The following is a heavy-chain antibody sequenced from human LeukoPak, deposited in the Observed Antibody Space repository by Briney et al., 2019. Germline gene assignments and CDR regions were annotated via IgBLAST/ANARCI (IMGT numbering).Heavy chain of an antibody. J-gene: IGHJ4*02. Sequence: PGGSLRLSCAASGFTFSSYSMNWVRQAPGKGLEWVSSISSSSTYIYYADSVKGRFTISRDNAKNSLYLQMNSLRAEDTAVYYCARESIIGTTVSYYFDHWGQGTLVTVSS. V-gene: IGHV3-21*01. D-gene: IGHD1-20*01. CDR3: ARESIIGTTVSYYFDH. CDR2: ISSSSTYI. CDR1: GFTFSSYS.